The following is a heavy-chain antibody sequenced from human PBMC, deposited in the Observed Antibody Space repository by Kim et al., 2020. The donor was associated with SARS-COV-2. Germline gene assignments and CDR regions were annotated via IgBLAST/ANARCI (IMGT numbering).Heavy chain of an antibody. Sequence: GGSLRLSCAASGFSFSSYGMHWVRQAPGKGLEWVAVISYDGSNKYYADSVKGRFTISRDNSKNTLYLQMNSLRAEDTAVYYCAKDRALSTKWFDPWGQGTLVTVSS. J-gene: IGHJ5*02. D-gene: IGHD2-2*01. CDR1: GFSFSSYG. CDR3: AKDRALSTKWFDP. CDR2: ISYDGSNK. V-gene: IGHV3-30*18.